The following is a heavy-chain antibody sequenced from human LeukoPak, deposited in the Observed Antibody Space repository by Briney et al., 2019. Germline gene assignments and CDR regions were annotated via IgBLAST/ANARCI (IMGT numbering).Heavy chain of an antibody. D-gene: IGHD2-15*01. CDR1: GGSISSSSYY. Sequence: SETLSLTCTVSGGSISSSSYYWGWIRQPPGKGLEWIGSIYYSGSTNYNPSLKSRVTISVDTSKNQFSLRLSSVTAADTAVYYCARSVEGYCSGGNCYYYSYYMDVWGKGTTVTVSS. CDR2: IYYSGST. J-gene: IGHJ6*03. CDR3: ARSVEGYCSGGNCYYYSYYMDV. V-gene: IGHV4-39*07.